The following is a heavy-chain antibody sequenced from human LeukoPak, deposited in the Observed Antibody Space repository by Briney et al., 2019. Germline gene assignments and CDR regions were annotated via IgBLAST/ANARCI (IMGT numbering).Heavy chain of an antibody. J-gene: IGHJ6*02. CDR3: ARELSARAHYYGMDV. CDR2: IWYDGSNK. D-gene: IGHD6-6*01. CDR1: GFTFSSYG. V-gene: IGHV3-33*01. Sequence: PGGSLRLSCAASGFTFSSYGMHWVRQAPGKGLEWVAVIWYDGSNKYYADSVKGRFTISRDNSKNTLYLQMNSLRAEDTAVYYCARELSARAHYYGMDVWGQGTTVTVSS.